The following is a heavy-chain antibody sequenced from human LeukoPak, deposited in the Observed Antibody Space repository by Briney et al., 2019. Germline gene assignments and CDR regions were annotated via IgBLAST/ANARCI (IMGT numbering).Heavy chain of an antibody. Sequence: GGSLRLSCTASGFTFGDYAMSWFRQAPGKGLEWVGFIRSKAYGGTTEYAASVKGRFTISRGDSKSIAYLQMNSLKTEDTAVYYCTRDRSIAAADFYFDYWGQGTLVTVSS. CDR3: TRDRSIAAADFYFDY. CDR2: IRSKAYGGTT. J-gene: IGHJ4*02. D-gene: IGHD6-13*01. V-gene: IGHV3-49*03. CDR1: GFTFGDYA.